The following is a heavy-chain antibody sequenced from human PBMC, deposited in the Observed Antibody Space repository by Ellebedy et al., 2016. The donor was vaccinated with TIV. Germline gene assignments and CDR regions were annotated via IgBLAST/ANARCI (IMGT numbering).Heavy chain of an antibody. Sequence: GSLRLXXNVSGGSISGTYTSYYWGWVRQPPGKGLEWIGSIYDSGRTHYNPSLKSRVTISVDTSKNQFSLNLSSVTAADTAVYYCATVSYNRPGSIIGHFFDNWGQGTLVTVSS. CDR1: GGSISGTYTSYY. CDR2: IYDSGRT. V-gene: IGHV4-39*07. CDR3: ATVSYNRPGSIIGHFFDN. D-gene: IGHD3-10*01. J-gene: IGHJ4*02.